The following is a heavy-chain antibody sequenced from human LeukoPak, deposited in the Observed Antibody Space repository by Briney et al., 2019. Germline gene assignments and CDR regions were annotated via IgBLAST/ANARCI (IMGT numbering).Heavy chain of an antibody. D-gene: IGHD1-1*01. V-gene: IGHV1-8*03. J-gene: IGHJ3*02. CDR1: GYTFTSYD. Sequence: GASVKVSCKASGYTFTSYDINWVRQATGQGLEWMGWMNPNSGNTGYAQKFQGRVTITRNTSISTAYMELSSLRSEDTAVYYCARHYWNDDKDAFDIWGQGTMVTVSS. CDR3: ARHYWNDDKDAFDI. CDR2: MNPNSGNT.